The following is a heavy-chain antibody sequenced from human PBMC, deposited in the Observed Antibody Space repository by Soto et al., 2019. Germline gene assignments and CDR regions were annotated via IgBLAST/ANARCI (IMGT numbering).Heavy chain of an antibody. CDR3: VRRRGDFTTGGAFDI. Sequence: QITVKESGPTLVTPTQTLTLTCTFSGFSFITSGGGVGWILQPPGKAPEWLAIIFWNDDKRYSPSLNSRLTITKDTSKSQVVLTMTNLDTVDTATYFCVRRRGDFTTGGAFDIWGLGTKVTVSS. J-gene: IGHJ3*02. D-gene: IGHD3-3*01. CDR1: GFSFITSGGG. CDR2: IFWNDDK. V-gene: IGHV2-5*01.